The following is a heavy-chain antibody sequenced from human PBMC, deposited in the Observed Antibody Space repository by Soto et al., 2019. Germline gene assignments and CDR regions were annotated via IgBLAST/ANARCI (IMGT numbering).Heavy chain of an antibody. CDR2: IYYSGST. CDR3: ARRLGYCSGGSCYLPHDNWFDP. CDR1: GGSISSGDYY. D-gene: IGHD2-15*01. Sequence: SETLSLTCTVSGGSISSGDYYWGWIRQPPGKGLEWIGYIYYSGSTYYNPSLKSRVTISVDTSKNQFSLKLSSVTAADTAVYYCARRLGYCSGGSCYLPHDNWFDPWGQGTLVTVSS. V-gene: IGHV4-30-4*01. J-gene: IGHJ5*02.